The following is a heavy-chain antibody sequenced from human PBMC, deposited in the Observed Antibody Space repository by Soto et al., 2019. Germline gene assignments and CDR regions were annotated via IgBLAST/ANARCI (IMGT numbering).Heavy chain of an antibody. CDR2: INPNSGGT. CDR3: ARVSNGDAFDI. CDR1: GYTFTGYY. V-gene: IGHV1-2*04. J-gene: IGHJ3*02. Sequence: ASVKVSCKXSGYTFTGYYMHWVRQAPGQGLEWMGWINPNSGGTNYAQKFQGWVTMTRDTSISTAYMELSRLRSDDTAVYYCARVSNGDAFDIWGQGTMVTVSS. D-gene: IGHD4-4*01.